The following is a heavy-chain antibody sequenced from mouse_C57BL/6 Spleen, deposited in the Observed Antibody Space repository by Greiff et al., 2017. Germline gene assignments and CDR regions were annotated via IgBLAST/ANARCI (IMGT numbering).Heavy chain of an antibody. J-gene: IGHJ4*01. Sequence: VQLQQPGAELVMPGASVKLSCKASGYTFTSYWMHWVKQRPGQGLEWIGEIDPSDSYTNYNQKFKGKSTLTVDKSSSTAYMQLSSLTSEDSAVYYCAREVVARGAMDYWGQGTSVTVSS. CDR2: IDPSDSYT. D-gene: IGHD1-1*01. CDR1: GYTFTSYW. CDR3: AREVVARGAMDY. V-gene: IGHV1-69*01.